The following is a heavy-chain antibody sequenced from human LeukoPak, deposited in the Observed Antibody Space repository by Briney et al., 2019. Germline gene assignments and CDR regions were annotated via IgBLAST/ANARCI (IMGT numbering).Heavy chain of an antibody. CDR1: GFTFSNAW. CDR2: IKYDGSEK. CDR3: AREMNMITFGGVIVIGAKYYYYMDV. D-gene: IGHD3-16*02. J-gene: IGHJ6*03. Sequence: PGGSLRLSCAASGFTFSNAWMSWVRQAPGKGLEWVANIKYDGSEKYYVDSVKGRFTISRDNAKNSLYLQMNSLRAEDTAVYYCAREMNMITFGGVIVIGAKYYYYMDVWGKGTTVTVSS. V-gene: IGHV3-7*01.